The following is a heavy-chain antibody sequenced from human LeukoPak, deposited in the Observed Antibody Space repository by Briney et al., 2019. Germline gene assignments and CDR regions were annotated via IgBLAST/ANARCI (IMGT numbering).Heavy chain of an antibody. Sequence: GGSLRLSCAASGFTFSSYEMNWVRQAPGKGLEWVSYISSSGSTIYYADSVKGRFTISRDNAKNSLYLQMNSLRAEDTAVYYCARDLSLGLTGDPGDYWGQGTLVTVSS. CDR1: GFTFSSYE. D-gene: IGHD7-27*01. CDR2: ISSSGSTI. V-gene: IGHV3-48*03. J-gene: IGHJ4*02. CDR3: ARDLSLGLTGDPGDY.